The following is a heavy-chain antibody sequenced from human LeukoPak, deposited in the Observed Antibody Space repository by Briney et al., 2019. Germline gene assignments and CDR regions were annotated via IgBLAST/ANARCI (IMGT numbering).Heavy chain of an antibody. CDR1: GDSMSSHY. J-gene: IGHJ4*02. CDR3: ARHVIASRLGLDY. CDR2: VYYTGST. Sequence: SETLSLTCTVSGDSMSSHYWSWIRQPPGKGLEWIGYVYYTGSTNYNPSLKSRVTISVDTSKNQFSLKLSSVTAADTAVYYCARHVIASRLGLDYWGQGTLVTVSS. D-gene: IGHD3-16*02. V-gene: IGHV4-59*11.